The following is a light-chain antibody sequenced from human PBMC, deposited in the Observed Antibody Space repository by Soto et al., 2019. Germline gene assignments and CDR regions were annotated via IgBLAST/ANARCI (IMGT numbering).Light chain of an antibody. CDR1: QSVSRN. CDR3: QQYGSSGT. CDR2: GAS. Sequence: EVVLTQSPATLSVSPGDRATLSCRASQSVSRNLAWYQQTSGQAPRLLIYGASNRATGIPDRFSGSGSGTDSTLTISRLEPEDFAVYYCQQYGSSGTFGQGTKVDIK. V-gene: IGKV3-20*01. J-gene: IGKJ1*01.